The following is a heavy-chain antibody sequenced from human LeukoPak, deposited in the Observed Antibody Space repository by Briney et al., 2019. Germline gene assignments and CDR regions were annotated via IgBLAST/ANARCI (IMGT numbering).Heavy chain of an antibody. J-gene: IGHJ5*02. CDR1: GDSIRSYY. Sequence: SETLSLTCTVSGDSIRSYYWSWIRQPPGKGLEWIGYSYYSGTTKYNPSLKSRVTISVDTSKNQLSLKLTSVTAADTAVYYCAREHGSSGSLNWFDPWGQGTLVTVSP. CDR3: AREHGSSGSLNWFDP. V-gene: IGHV4-59*01. D-gene: IGHD1-26*01. CDR2: SYYSGTT.